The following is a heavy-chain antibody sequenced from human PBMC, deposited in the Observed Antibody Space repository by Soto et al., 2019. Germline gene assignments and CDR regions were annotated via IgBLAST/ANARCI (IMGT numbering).Heavy chain of an antibody. V-gene: IGHV1-69*12. CDR3: ARRPPYWRVPAAMGD. Sequence: QVQLVQSGAEVKKPGSSVKVSCKASGGTFSSYAISWVRQAPGQGLEWMGGIIPIFGTANYAQKFQGRVTITAAESTSTAYMELSSLRSEDTAVYYCARRPPYWRVPAAMGDWGQGTLVTVSS. J-gene: IGHJ4*02. D-gene: IGHD2-2*01. CDR1: GGTFSSYA. CDR2: IIPIFGTA.